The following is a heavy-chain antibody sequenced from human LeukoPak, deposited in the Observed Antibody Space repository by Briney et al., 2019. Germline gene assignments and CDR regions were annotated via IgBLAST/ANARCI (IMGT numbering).Heavy chain of an antibody. J-gene: IGHJ4*02. Sequence: GGSLRLSCAASGLTFSGYWMNWVRQAPGKGLEWVANIKQDGSEKYFVDSVKGRFTISRDNAKNSLYLQMNSLRAEDAAVYYCARGFGGFDYWGQGTLVTVSS. CDR3: ARGFGGFDY. V-gene: IGHV3-7*04. CDR2: IKQDGSEK. D-gene: IGHD3-10*01. CDR1: GLTFSGYW.